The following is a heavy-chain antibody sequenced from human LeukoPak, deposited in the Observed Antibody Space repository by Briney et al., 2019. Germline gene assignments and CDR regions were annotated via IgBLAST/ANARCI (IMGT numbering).Heavy chain of an antibody. V-gene: IGHV4-39*01. CDR2: IYYTGRT. Sequence: NPSETLSLTCTVSGGSISSSSHSWGWIRQPPGKGLEWTGTIYYTGRTYYNPSLESRLTISVDTSKNQFSLKLTSVTAADTAIYYCEQRLGSGNWIGNWFDPWGQGTLVTVSS. CDR1: GGSISSSSHS. CDR3: EQRLGSGNWIGNWFDP. D-gene: IGHD1-1*01. J-gene: IGHJ5*02.